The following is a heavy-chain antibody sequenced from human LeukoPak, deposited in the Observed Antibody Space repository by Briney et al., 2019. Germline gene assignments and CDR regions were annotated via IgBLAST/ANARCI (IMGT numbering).Heavy chain of an antibody. CDR3: ARDLAVAGTNYFDF. CDR1: GDSISSNEW. V-gene: IGHV4-4*02. J-gene: IGHJ4*02. CDR2: VFHSGST. D-gene: IGHD6-19*01. Sequence: PSETLSLTCSVSGDSISSNEWWSWVRQPPGKGLEWIGEVFHSGSTNLNPSLKSRVTISIDKSKNQFSLEVTSVTAADTAIYYCARDLAVAGTNYFDFWGQGVLVTVSS.